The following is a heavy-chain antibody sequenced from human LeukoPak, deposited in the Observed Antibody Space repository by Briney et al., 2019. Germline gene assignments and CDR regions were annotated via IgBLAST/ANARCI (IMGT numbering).Heavy chain of an antibody. CDR2: IYYSGST. CDR1: GGSTSSYY. CDR3: ARAAGLSGSYFFDY. D-gene: IGHD1-26*01. V-gene: IGHV4-59*01. J-gene: IGHJ4*02. Sequence: PSETLSLTCTVSGGSTSSYYWSWIRQPPGKGLEWIGYIYYSGSTNYNPSLKSRVTISVDTSKNQFSLKLSSVTAADTAVYYCARAAGLSGSYFFDYWGQGTLVTVSS.